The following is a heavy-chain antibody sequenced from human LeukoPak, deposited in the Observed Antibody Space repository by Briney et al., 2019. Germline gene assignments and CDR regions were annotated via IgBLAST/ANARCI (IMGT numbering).Heavy chain of an antibody. CDR1: GFTFSSYS. V-gene: IGHV3-48*01. Sequence: GGSLRLSCAASGFTFSSYSMNWVRQAPGKGLEWVSYISSSSSTIYYADSVKGRFTISRDNAKNSLYLQMNSLRAEDTAVYYCARDSYYDSSGYYPYYFGYWGQGTLVTVSS. D-gene: IGHD3-22*01. J-gene: IGHJ4*02. CDR3: ARDSYYDSSGYYPYYFGY. CDR2: ISSSSSTI.